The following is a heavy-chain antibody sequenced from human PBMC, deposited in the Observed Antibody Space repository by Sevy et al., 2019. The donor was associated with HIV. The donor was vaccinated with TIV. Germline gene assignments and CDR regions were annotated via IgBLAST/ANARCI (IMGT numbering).Heavy chain of an antibody. D-gene: IGHD4-17*01. V-gene: IGHV4-4*07. CDR3: ARVHGDYTYFDY. CDR2: IYTSGST. CDR1: GGSISSHY. Sequence: SEILSLTCTVSGGSISSHYWSWIRQPAGKGLEWIGRIYTSGSTNYNPSLKSRVTMSVDTSKKQFSLKLSSVTAADTAVYYCARVHGDYTYFDYWGQGTLVPVSS. J-gene: IGHJ4*02.